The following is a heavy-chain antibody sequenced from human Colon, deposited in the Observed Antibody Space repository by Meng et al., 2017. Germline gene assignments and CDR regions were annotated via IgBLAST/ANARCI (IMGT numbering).Heavy chain of an antibody. J-gene: IGHJ2*01. CDR3: ARCLWFGELTYWYFDL. Sequence: QLQLQESGPGLVKPSETLSLTGTVSGGSISSSRHYWAWIRQPPGKGLEWIGTVSYRGSPYYNPSLKSRVTISVDTAKNQFSLKLSSVTAAETAVFYCARCLWFGELTYWYFDLWGRGTLVTVSS. CDR2: VSYRGSP. CDR1: GGSISSSRHY. V-gene: IGHV4-39*01. D-gene: IGHD3-10*01.